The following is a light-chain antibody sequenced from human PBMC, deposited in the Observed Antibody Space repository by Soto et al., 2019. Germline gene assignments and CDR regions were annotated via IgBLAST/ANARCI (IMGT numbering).Light chain of an antibody. J-gene: IGKJ1*01. Sequence: IHVAQSASTMSASVGARATPTCGASQSISSWLAWYQQKPGKAPKLLIYAASSLETGVPSRFSGSGSGTEFTLTISRLQPDDSASYYCQQYNSYSRTFGQGTKVDIK. CDR2: AAS. CDR1: QSISSW. V-gene: IGKV1-5*01. CDR3: QQYNSYSRT.